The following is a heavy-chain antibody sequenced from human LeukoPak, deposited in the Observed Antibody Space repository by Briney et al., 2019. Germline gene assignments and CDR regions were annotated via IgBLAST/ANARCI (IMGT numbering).Heavy chain of an antibody. Sequence: GGSLRLSCVASGFTFSNYAMHWVRQAPGKGLEWVAVIWYDGSNKYYGDSVKGRFTISRDNSKNTLYLQINSLRVDDTAVYYCARVPPYTSGWSLFDYWGQGTLVAVSS. CDR2: IWYDGSNK. D-gene: IGHD6-19*01. CDR3: ARVPPYTSGWSLFDY. CDR1: GFTFSNYA. V-gene: IGHV3-33*01. J-gene: IGHJ4*02.